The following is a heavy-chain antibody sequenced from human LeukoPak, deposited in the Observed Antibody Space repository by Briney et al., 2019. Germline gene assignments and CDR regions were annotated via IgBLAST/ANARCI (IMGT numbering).Heavy chain of an antibody. J-gene: IGHJ4*02. D-gene: IGHD2-8*02. Sequence: GGSLRLSCADSGFTFSSYAMHWVRQAPGKGLEWVAVISYDGSNKYYADSVKGRFTISRDDSKNTLYLQMNSLRAEDTAVYYCARVWSWSNFDYWGQGTLVTVSS. CDR3: ARVWSWSNFDY. V-gene: IGHV3-30*01. CDR1: GFTFSSYA. CDR2: ISYDGSNK.